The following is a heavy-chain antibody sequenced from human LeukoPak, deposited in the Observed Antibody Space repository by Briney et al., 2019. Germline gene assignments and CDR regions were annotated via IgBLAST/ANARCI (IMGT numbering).Heavy chain of an antibody. CDR1: GYTFTSYD. J-gene: IGHJ4*02. D-gene: IGHD2-15*01. CDR3: ARVPTYCSGGSCYFIFDY. Sequence: ASVKVSCKASGYTFTSYDINWVRQATGQGLEWMGWMNPNSGNTGYAQKFQGRVTMTRNTSISTAYMELSSLRSEDTAVYYCARVPTYCSGGSCYFIFDYWGQGTLVTVSS. V-gene: IGHV1-8*01. CDR2: MNPNSGNT.